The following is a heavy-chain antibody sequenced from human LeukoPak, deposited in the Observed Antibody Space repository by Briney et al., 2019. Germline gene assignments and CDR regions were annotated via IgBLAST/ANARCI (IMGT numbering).Heavy chain of an antibody. V-gene: IGHV3-23*01. CDR3: ARGTGFFDP. CDR1: GFTFSNYA. D-gene: IGHD1-1*01. Sequence: PGGSLRLSCAASGFTFSNYAMSWVRQAPGKGLEWVSTISGSGAGTYYADSVKGRFTISRDNAKNSLSLQMNSLRAEDTAVYYCARGTGFFDPWGQGTLVTVSS. CDR2: ISGSGAGT. J-gene: IGHJ5*02.